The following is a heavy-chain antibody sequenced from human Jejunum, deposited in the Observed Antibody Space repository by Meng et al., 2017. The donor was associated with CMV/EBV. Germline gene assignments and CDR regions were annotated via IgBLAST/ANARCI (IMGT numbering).Heavy chain of an antibody. D-gene: IGHD2-15*01. CDR2: ISSSSSYI. J-gene: IGHJ4*02. CDR1: GFTFSSYN. V-gene: IGHV3-21*01. CDR3: ARDSCSGGSCSRRFDY. Sequence: SGFTFSSYNVNWVRQAPGKGLEWVSSISSSSSYIYYADSVKGRFTISRDNAKNSLYLQMNSLRAEDTAVYYCARDSCSGGSCSRRFDYWGQGTLVTVSS.